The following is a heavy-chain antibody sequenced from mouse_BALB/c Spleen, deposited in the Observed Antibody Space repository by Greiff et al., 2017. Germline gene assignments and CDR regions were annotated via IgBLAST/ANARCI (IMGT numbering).Heavy chain of an antibody. CDR1: GYSITSGYY. D-gene: IGHD1-1*01. V-gene: IGHV3-6*02. Sequence: EVKLVESGPGLVKPSQSLSLTCSVTGYSITSGYYWNWIRQFPGNKLEWMGYISYDGSNNYNPSLKNRISITRDTSKNQFFLKLNSVTTEDTATYYCARVGYYGSNGMDYWGQGTSVTVSS. CDR2: ISYDGSN. J-gene: IGHJ4*01. CDR3: ARVGYYGSNGMDY.